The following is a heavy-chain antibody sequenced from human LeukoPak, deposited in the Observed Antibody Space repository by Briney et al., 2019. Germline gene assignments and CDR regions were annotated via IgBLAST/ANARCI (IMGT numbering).Heavy chain of an antibody. J-gene: IGHJ4*02. D-gene: IGHD2/OR15-2a*01. Sequence: PGGSLRLSCAASGFTFDDFGMTWVRQAPGKGLEWVSGINWNGADTGYGDSVKGRFPISRDNAKNSLYLQMNSLRAGDTAFYYCARDSIGSRYFDFWGQGTLVTVSS. V-gene: IGHV3-20*04. CDR2: INWNGADT. CDR1: GFTFDDFG. CDR3: ARDSIGSRYFDF.